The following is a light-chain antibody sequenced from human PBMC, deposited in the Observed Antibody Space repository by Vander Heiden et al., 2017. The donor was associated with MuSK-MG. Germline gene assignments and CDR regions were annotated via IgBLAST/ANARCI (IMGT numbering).Light chain of an antibody. CDR3: QQRSNWRQT. Sequence: EIVLTQSPATLSLSPGERATLSCRASQSVSSYLAWYQQKPGQAPRLLIYDASNRATGIPARFSGSGSGTDFTLTIISLDPEDIAVYYCQQRSNWRQTFGQGTKVEIK. CDR1: QSVSSY. CDR2: DAS. V-gene: IGKV3-11*01. J-gene: IGKJ1*01.